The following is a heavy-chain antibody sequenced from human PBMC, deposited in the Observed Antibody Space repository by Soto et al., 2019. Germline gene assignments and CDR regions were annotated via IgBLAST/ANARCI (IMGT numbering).Heavy chain of an antibody. Sequence: ASVKVTCKASGDVFRSYGINWVRQAPGQGLEWMGGIIPISGTTNYAQKFQGRVAITADESTDTVYMELSRLRSEDTAGYFCARVRCLNGVCHTADYGMDVWGQGTTVTVSS. V-gene: IGHV1-69*13. CDR2: IIPISGTT. CDR3: ARVRCLNGVCHTADYGMDV. CDR1: GDVFRSYG. D-gene: IGHD2-8*01. J-gene: IGHJ6*02.